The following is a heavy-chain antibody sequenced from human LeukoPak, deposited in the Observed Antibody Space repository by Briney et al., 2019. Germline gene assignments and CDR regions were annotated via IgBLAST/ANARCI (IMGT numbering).Heavy chain of an antibody. CDR1: GFTFSSYE. CDR2: ISSSGSTI. J-gene: IGHJ6*03. Sequence: GGSLRLSCAASGFTFSSYEMNWVRQAQGKGLEWVSYISSSGSTIYYADSVKGRFTISRDNAKNSLYLQMNSLRAEDTAVYYCARDSNLERGKTYYYYYMDVWGKGTTVTVSS. D-gene: IGHD1-1*01. V-gene: IGHV3-48*03. CDR3: ARDSNLERGKTYYYYYMDV.